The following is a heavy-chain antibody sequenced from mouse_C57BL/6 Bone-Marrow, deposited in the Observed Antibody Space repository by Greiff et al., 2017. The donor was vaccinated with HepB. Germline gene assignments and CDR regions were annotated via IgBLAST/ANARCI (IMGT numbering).Heavy chain of an antibody. CDR2: ILPGSGST. J-gene: IGHJ3*01. CDR1: GYTFTGYW. D-gene: IGHD2-1*01. CDR3: ARTTYYGNYLAWFAY. V-gene: IGHV1-9*01. Sequence: QVQLQQSGAELMKPGASVKLSCKATGYTFTGYWIEWVKQRPGHGLEWIGEILPGSGSTNYNEKFKGKATFTAYTSSNTAYMQLSSLTTEDSAIYYCARTTYYGNYLAWFAYWGQGTLVTVSA.